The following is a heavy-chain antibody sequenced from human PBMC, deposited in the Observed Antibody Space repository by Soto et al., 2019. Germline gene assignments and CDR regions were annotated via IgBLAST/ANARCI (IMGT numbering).Heavy chain of an antibody. CDR1: GLAFEYYA. J-gene: IGHJ3*02. CDR2: ISWNSYSI. CDR3: APLGSSSSHDAFDI. V-gene: IGHV3-9*01. Sequence: SLRLSFAVSGLAFEYYAMHWVRQAPGKGLEWVSGISWNSYSIGYAVSVKGRFTISRDNARNSLYLQMNGLRTEDTDFYFCAPLGSSSSHDAFDIWGQGTTVTVSS. D-gene: IGHD6-13*01.